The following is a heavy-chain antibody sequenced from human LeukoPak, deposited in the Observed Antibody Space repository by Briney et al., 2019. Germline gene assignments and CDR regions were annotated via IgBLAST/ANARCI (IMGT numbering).Heavy chain of an antibody. CDR1: SASINSSNFY. CDR2: IYYSGST. D-gene: IGHD3-22*01. Sequence: SETLSLTCTVSSASINSSNFYWGWIRQPPGKGLECIGTIYYSGSTYYNPSLKSRVTISVDTSKSQFSLKLSSVTAADTSVYYCARGDYDTSGYFSFDYWGQGILATVSS. J-gene: IGHJ4*02. CDR3: ARGDYDTSGYFSFDY. V-gene: IGHV4-39*01.